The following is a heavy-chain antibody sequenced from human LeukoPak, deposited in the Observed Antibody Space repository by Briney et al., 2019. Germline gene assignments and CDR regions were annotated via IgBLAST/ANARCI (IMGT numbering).Heavy chain of an antibody. CDR3: AREGRSSSSFDY. Sequence: GGSLRLSCAVSGFIFSSYGMHWVRQAPGKGLEWVAFIRYDGSNKYHADSVKGRFTISRDNSKNTLYLQMNSLRPEDTAVYYCAREGRSSSSFDYWGQGTLVTVSS. CDR2: IRYDGSNK. V-gene: IGHV3-30*02. CDR1: GFIFSSYG. J-gene: IGHJ4*02. D-gene: IGHD6-13*01.